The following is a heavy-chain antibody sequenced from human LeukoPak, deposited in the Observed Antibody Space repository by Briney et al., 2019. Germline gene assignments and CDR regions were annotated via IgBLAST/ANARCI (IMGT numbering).Heavy chain of an antibody. CDR1: GGSISSGGYY. D-gene: IGHD6-19*01. Sequence: SQTLSLTCTVSGGSISSGGYYWSWIRQHPGKGLEWIGYIYYSGSTYYNPSLKSRVTISVDTSKNQFSLKLSSVTAADTAVYYCAKDMTTAVAGTLFDCWGQGTLVTVSS. CDR2: IYYSGST. J-gene: IGHJ4*01. CDR3: AKDMTTAVAGTLFDC. V-gene: IGHV4-31*03.